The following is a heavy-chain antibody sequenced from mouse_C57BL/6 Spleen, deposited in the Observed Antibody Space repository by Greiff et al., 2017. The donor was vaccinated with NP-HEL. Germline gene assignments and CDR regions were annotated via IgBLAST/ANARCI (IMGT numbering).Heavy chain of an antibody. Sequence: QVQLQQSGAELVRPGASVKLSCKASGYTFTDYYINWVKQRPGQGLEWIARIYPGSGNTYYNEKFKGKATLTAEKSSSTAYMQLSSLTSEDSAVYFCARGGDYWGQGTSVTVSS. CDR1: GYTFTDYY. CDR3: ARGGDY. J-gene: IGHJ4*01. V-gene: IGHV1-76*01. CDR2: IYPGSGNT.